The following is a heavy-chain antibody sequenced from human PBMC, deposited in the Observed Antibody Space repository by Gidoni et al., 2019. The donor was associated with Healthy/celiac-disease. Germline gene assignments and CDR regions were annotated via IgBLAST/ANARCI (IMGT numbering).Heavy chain of an antibody. CDR2: IYHSGST. Sequence: QLQLQESGSGLVKPSQTLSLPRAVSGGSISSGGYSWSWIRQPPGKGLEWIGYIYHSGSTYYNPSLKSRVTISVDRSKNQFSLKLSSVTAADTAVYYCAREVKHEGYFDYWGQGTLVTVSS. J-gene: IGHJ4*02. CDR1: GGSISSGGYS. CDR3: AREVKHEGYFDY. V-gene: IGHV4-30-2*01. D-gene: IGHD2-21*01.